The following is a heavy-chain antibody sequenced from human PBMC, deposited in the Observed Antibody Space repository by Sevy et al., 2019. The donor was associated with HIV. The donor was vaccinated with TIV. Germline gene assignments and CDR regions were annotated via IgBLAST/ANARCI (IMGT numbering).Heavy chain of an antibody. J-gene: IGHJ4*02. V-gene: IGHV3-30*18. Sequence: GGSLRLSCAASGFTFSRYGMHWVRQAPGKGLEWVAVISFDGSKKYYGDSVKGRFTISRDNSKITLYLAMSSLSPGDTAVYYCAKLDYDILTGNPDYWGQGTLVTVSS. CDR3: AKLDYDILTGNPDY. CDR2: ISFDGSKK. D-gene: IGHD3-9*01. CDR1: GFTFSRYG.